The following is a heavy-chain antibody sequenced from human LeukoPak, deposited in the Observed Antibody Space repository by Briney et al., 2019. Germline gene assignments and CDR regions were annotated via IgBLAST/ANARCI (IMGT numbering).Heavy chain of an antibody. Sequence: GGSLRLSCAASGFSFSSNGMSWVRQAPGKGLEWVSTISGSSGSKYYADSVKGRFTISRDNSKNTLYLQMNSLRAEDTAVYYCAKSSRGEAYWGQGTLVTVSS. CDR2: ISGSSGSK. CDR3: AKSSRGEAY. J-gene: IGHJ4*02. CDR1: GFSFSSNG. D-gene: IGHD3-16*01. V-gene: IGHV3-23*01.